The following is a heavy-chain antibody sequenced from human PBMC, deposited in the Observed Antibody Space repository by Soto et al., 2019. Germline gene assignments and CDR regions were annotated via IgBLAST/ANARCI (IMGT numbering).Heavy chain of an antibody. CDR3: ARGTSSWYEYYYYGMDV. CDR2: ISYDGSNK. CDR1: GFTFSSYA. J-gene: IGHJ6*02. D-gene: IGHD6-13*01. V-gene: IGHV3-30-3*01. Sequence: ESGGGVVQPGRSLRLSCAASGFTFSSYAMHWVRQAPGKGLEWVAVISYDGSNKHYADSVKGRFTISRDNSKNTLYLQMNSLRAEDTAVFYCARGTSSWYEYYYYGMDVWGQGTTVTVSS.